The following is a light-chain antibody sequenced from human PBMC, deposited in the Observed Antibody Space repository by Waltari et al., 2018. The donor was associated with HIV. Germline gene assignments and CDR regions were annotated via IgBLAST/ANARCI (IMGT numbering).Light chain of an antibody. CDR3: QQYAASPLT. J-gene: IGKJ4*01. CDR2: GAS. V-gene: IGKV3-20*01. Sequence: DIVLTQSPGTLSLSPGERATLSCRASQSVRSASLAWYQQKPGQAPRLLIFGASSRAPVIPDRVSGRGAVTDCILTISRLEPEYCAVYYCQQYAASPLTFGGGTRVEIK. CDR1: QSVRSAS.